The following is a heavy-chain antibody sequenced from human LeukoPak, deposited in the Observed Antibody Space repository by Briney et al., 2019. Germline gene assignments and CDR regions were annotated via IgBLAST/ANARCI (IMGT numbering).Heavy chain of an antibody. CDR1: GYTFTGYY. V-gene: IGHV1-2*06. J-gene: IGHJ4*02. CDR3: ARDCSGGSCYSH. CDR2: INPNSGGT. Sequence: GASVKVSCKASGYTFTGYYMRWVRQAPGQGLEWMGRINPNSGGTNYAQKFQGRVTMTRDTSISTAYMELSRLRSDDTAVYYCARDCSGGSCYSHWGQGTLVTVSS. D-gene: IGHD2-15*01.